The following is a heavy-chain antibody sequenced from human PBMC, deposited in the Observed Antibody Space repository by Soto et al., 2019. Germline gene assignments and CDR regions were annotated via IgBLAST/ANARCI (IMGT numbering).Heavy chain of an antibody. Sequence: SETLSLTCTVSGGSISSSSYYWSWIRQPPGKGLEWIGYIYYSGSTNYNPSLKSRVTISVDTSKNQFSLKLSSVTAADTAVYYCARDGGHYYHYALDVWGQGTTVTVSS. J-gene: IGHJ6*02. CDR3: ARDGGHYYHYALDV. CDR1: GGSISSSSYY. V-gene: IGHV4-61*01. D-gene: IGHD3-3*01. CDR2: IYYSGST.